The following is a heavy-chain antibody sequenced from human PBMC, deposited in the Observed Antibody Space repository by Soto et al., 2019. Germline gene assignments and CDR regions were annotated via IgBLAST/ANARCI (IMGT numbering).Heavy chain of an antibody. CDR3: TRRGWPQSAYYLDY. CDR1: GFSFSLFW. Sequence: EVQLAESGGGLVQPGGSLRLSCAASGFSFSLFWMSWVRQTPGKGLEWVANINEDGSEKFFADSVKGRFTISRDNAKNSLSLQMNSLTADDTAVYYCTRRGWPQSAYYLDYWGQGPLVTVSS. J-gene: IGHJ4*02. CDR2: INEDGSEK. V-gene: IGHV3-7*03. D-gene: IGHD3-16*01.